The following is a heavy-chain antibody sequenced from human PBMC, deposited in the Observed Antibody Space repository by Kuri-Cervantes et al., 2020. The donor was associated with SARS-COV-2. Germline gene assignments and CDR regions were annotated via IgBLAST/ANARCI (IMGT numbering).Heavy chain of an antibody. CDR1: GFTFSRYG. CDR3: ARDLAVGVGILWFGELLYPWYFDY. V-gene: IGHV3-30*02. J-gene: IGHJ4*02. Sequence: GSLRLSCAASGFTFSRYGMHWVRQAPGKGLEWVAFIRYDGSNKYYADSVKGRFTISRDNSRNIVYLQMNSLRAEDTAVYYCARDLAVGVGILWFGELLYPWYFDYWGQGTLVTVSS. D-gene: IGHD3-10*01. CDR2: IRYDGSNK.